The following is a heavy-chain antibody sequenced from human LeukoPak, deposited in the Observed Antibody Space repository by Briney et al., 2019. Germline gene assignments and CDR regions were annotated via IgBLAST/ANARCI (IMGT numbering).Heavy chain of an antibody. CDR1: GGSISSGSYY. CDR3: ARGGGSGSLYYFDY. J-gene: IGHJ4*02. Sequence: PSQTLSLTCTVSGGSISSGSYYWSWIRQPAGKGLEWIGRIYTSGSTNYNPSLKSRVTISVDTSKNQFSLKLSSVTAADTAVYYCARGGGSGSLYYFDYWGQGTLVTVSS. D-gene: IGHD3-10*01. V-gene: IGHV4-61*02. CDR2: IYTSGST.